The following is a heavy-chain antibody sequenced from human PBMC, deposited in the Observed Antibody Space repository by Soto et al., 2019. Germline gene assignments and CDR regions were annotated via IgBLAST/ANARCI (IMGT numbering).Heavy chain of an antibody. D-gene: IGHD6-19*01. V-gene: IGHV3-48*02. CDR1: GFTFSSYA. J-gene: IGHJ4*02. Sequence: GGSLRLSCAASGFTFSSYAMNWVRQAPGKGLEWISYISSSGIIMYYADSVKGRFTISRDNAKNSPYLQMNSLRDEDTAVHYCARDPSSGWTNFDSWGQGTLVTVSS. CDR2: ISSSGIIM. CDR3: ARDPSSGWTNFDS.